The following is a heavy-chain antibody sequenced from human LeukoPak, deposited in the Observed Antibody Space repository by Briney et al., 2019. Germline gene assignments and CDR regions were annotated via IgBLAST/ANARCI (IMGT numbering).Heavy chain of an antibody. V-gene: IGHV3-30*04. D-gene: IGHD4-17*01. CDR3: ARGGDYGDPKTPWFDP. J-gene: IGHJ5*02. Sequence: GGPLRLSCAASGFTFSSYAMHWVRQAPGKGLEWVAVISYDGSNKYYADSVKGRFTISRDNSKNTLYLQMNSLRAEDTAVYYCARGGDYGDPKTPWFDPWGQGTLVTVSS. CDR2: ISYDGSNK. CDR1: GFTFSSYA.